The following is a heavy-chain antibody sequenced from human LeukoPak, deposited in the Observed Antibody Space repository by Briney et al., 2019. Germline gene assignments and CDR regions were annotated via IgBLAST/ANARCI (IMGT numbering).Heavy chain of an antibody. Sequence: ASVKVSCKASGYTFTGYYMHWVRQAPGQGLEWMGRVNPNSGGTNYAQKFQGRVTMTRDTSISTAYMELSRLRSDDTAVYYCAGDWSVIVAKTGYWGQGTLVTVSS. CDR2: VNPNSGGT. CDR3: AGDWSVIVAKTGY. J-gene: IGHJ4*02. D-gene: IGHD5-12*01. CDR1: GYTFTGYY. V-gene: IGHV1-2*06.